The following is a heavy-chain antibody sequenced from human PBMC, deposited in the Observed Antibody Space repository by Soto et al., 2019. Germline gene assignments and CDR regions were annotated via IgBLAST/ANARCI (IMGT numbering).Heavy chain of an antibody. V-gene: IGHV3-23*01. CDR1: GFTFSSYA. CDR3: AKDTSIAAAGGLDY. D-gene: IGHD6-13*01. J-gene: IGHJ4*02. Sequence: EVQLLESGGSLVQPGGSLRLSCAASGFTFSSYAMSWVRQAPGKGLEWVSAISGSGGSTYYADSVKGRFTISRDNSKNPLYLQMNSLRAEDTAVYYCAKDTSIAAAGGLDYWGQGTLVTVSS. CDR2: ISGSGGST.